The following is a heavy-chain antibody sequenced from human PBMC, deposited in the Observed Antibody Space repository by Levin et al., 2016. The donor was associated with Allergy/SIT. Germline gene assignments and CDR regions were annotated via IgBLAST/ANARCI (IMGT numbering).Heavy chain of an antibody. V-gene: IGHV3-30-3*01. J-gene: IGHJ4*02. D-gene: IGHD5-12*01. CDR3: ARDAAPGKWLRLDY. Sequence: GESLKISCAASGFTFSSYAMHWVRQAPGKGLEWVAVISYDGSNKYYADSVKGRFTISRDNSKNTLYLQMNSLRAEDTAVYYCARDAAPGKWLRLDYWGQGTLVTVSS. CDR1: GFTFSSYA. CDR2: ISYDGSNK.